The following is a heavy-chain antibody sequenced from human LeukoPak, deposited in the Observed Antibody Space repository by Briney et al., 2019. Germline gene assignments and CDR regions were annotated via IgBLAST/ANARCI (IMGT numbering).Heavy chain of an antibody. CDR1: GFPFSDYA. J-gene: IGHJ5*02. V-gene: IGHV3-23*01. CDR2: ISNRGDNT. CDR3: AKQSYHWLGP. Sequence: PGGSLRLSCAASGFPFSDYAMTWVRQAPGKGLEWVSAISNRGDNTYYPDSVKGRFTISRDNAKNTLYLQMNSLRAQDTAVYYCAKQSYHWLGPWGEGNLVIV. D-gene: IGHD3-10*01.